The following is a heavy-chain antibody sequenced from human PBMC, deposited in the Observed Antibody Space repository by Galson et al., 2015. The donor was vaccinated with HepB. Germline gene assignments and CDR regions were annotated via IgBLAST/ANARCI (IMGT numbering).Heavy chain of an antibody. V-gene: IGHV4-34*01. CDR1: GGSFSGYY. Sequence: SETLSLTCAVYGGSFSGYYWSWIRQPPGKGLEWIGEINHSGSTNYNPSLKSRVTISVDTSKNQFSLKLSSVTAADTAVYYCARGRGGYSSDNWFDPWGQGTLVTVSS. D-gene: IGHD6-25*01. CDR2: INHSGST. J-gene: IGHJ5*02. CDR3: ARGRGGYSSDNWFDP.